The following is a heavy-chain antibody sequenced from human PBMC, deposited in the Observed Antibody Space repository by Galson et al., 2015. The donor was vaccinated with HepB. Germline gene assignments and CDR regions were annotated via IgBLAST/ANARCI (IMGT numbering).Heavy chain of an antibody. CDR1: GFTFSSYG. J-gene: IGHJ3*02. V-gene: IGHV3-30*18. CDR3: AKDDSPAAVAGTGAFDI. CDR2: ISYDGSNK. D-gene: IGHD6-19*01. Sequence: SLRLSCAASGFTFSSYGMHWVRQAPGKGLEWVAVISYDGSNKYYADSVKGRFTISRDNSKNTLYLQMNSLRAEDTAVYYCAKDDSPAAVAGTGAFDIWGQGTMVTVSS.